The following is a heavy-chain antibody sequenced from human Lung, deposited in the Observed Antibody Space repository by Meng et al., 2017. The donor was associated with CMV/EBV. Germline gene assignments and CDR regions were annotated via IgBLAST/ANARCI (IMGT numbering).Heavy chain of an antibody. V-gene: IGHV3-11*05. CDR3: ARDFSLYRTSGVQ. Sequence: QVQLVEFGGGLVKPGGSLGLSCTGSGFTFRDYYMSWTRQAPGKGLEWVSYISPTTGYTEYADSVKGRFTISRDNAKNSLFLQMNSLRSEDTAVYYCARDFSLYRTSGVQWGQGTLGNVSS. J-gene: IGHJ4*02. CDR1: GFTFRDYY. D-gene: IGHD2-8*01. CDR2: ISPTTGYT.